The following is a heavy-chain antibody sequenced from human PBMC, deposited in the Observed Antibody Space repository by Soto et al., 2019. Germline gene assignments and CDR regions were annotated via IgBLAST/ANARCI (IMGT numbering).Heavy chain of an antibody. D-gene: IGHD3-22*01. CDR1: GFTFEDYA. V-gene: IGHV3-9*01. CDR2: ISWNSGSI. J-gene: IGHJ4*02. Sequence: GGSLRLSCAASGFTFEDYAMHWVRQAPGKGLEWVSGISWNSGSIGYADSVKGRFTISRDNAKNSLYLQMNSLRAEDTALYYCAKDHRANYYDSSGYYGYWGQGTLVTVSS. CDR3: AKDHRANYYDSSGYYGY.